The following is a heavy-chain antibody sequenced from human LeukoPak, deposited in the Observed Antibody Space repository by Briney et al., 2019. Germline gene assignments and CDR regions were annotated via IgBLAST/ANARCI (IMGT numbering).Heavy chain of an antibody. CDR3: AKDLLGLTSFDY. D-gene: IGHD4/OR15-4a*01. CDR1: GFTFSNYA. Sequence: GGSLRLSCAASGFTFSNYAMSWVRQAPGVGLEWVSGISASGGSTSFADSVRGRFTISRENSKNTLYLQMNSLRAEDTAVYYCAKDLLGLTSFDYWGQGTLVTVSP. V-gene: IGHV3-23*01. CDR2: ISASGGST. J-gene: IGHJ4*02.